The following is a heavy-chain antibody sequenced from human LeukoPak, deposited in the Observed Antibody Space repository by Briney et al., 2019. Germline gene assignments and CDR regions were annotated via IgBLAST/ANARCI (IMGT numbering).Heavy chain of an antibody. J-gene: IGHJ6*02. CDR3: AKDTGVGATHYYYGMDV. Sequence: GGSLRFSCAASGFTFDDYAMHWVRQAPGKGLEWVSGISWNSGSIGYADSVKGRFTISRDNAKNSLYLQMNSLRAEDTALYYCAKDTGVGATHYYYGMDVWGQGTTVTVSS. D-gene: IGHD1-26*01. CDR2: ISWNSGSI. CDR1: GFTFDDYA. V-gene: IGHV3-9*01.